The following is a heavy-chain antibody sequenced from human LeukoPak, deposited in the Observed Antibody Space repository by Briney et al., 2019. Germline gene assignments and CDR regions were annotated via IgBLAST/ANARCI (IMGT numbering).Heavy chain of an antibody. D-gene: IGHD6-19*01. V-gene: IGHV1-18*01. J-gene: IGHJ6*03. CDR3: ARDPGESSGWDFYYYYYMDV. CDR2: ISAYDANT. Sequence: ASVKVSCKASGYSFTSYGISWVRQAPGQGLEWMGWISAYDANTNYAQRLQGRVTMTTDTSTTTAYMELRSLRSDDTAVYYCARDPGESSGWDFYYYYYMDVWGKGTTVTVSS. CDR1: GYSFTSYG.